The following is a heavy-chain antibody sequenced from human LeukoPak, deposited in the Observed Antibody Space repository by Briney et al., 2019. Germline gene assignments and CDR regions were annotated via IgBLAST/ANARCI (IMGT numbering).Heavy chain of an antibody. CDR2: IYYSGST. Sequence: SETLSLTCTVSGGSISSSSYYWGWIRQPPGKGLEWIGSIYYSGSTYYNPSLKSRVTISVDTSKNQFSLKLSSVTAADTAVYYCTRHMTTVTTDWFDPWGQGTLVTVSS. J-gene: IGHJ5*02. CDR1: GGSISSSSYY. CDR3: TRHMTTVTTDWFDP. V-gene: IGHV4-39*01. D-gene: IGHD4-17*01.